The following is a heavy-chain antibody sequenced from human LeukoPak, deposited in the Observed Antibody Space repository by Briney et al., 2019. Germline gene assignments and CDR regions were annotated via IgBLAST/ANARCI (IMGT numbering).Heavy chain of an antibody. CDR1: GFTFSSYW. V-gene: IGHV3-48*01. J-gene: IGHJ4*02. CDR2: IGGSGTTI. CDR3: ARVRDYGDYPPDY. Sequence: GGSLRLSCAASGFTFSSYWMSWVRQAPGRGLEWVSYIGGSGTTIYYADSVKGRFTISRDNAKNSLYLQMSSLRAEDTAVYYCARVRDYGDYPPDYWGQGTLVTVSS. D-gene: IGHD4-17*01.